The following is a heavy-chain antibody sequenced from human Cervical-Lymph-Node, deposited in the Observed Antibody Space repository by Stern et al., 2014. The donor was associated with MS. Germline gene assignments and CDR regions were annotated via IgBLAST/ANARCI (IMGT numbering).Heavy chain of an antibody. CDR3: TRAPDFPEGY. Sequence: VQLVESGGGFIQPGGSLRLSCAAYGFTVSSKYMGWVRQAPGKGLEWVSVIYGGGTTYYADSVKGRFTISRDNSKNTLYLQMNSLRAEDTAVYYCTRAPDFPEGYWGQGTLVTVSS. J-gene: IGHJ4*02. V-gene: IGHV3-66*01. CDR1: GFTVSSKY. CDR2: IYGGGTT.